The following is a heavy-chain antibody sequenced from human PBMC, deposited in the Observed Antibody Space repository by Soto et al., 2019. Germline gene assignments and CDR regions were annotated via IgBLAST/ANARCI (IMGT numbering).Heavy chain of an antibody. CDR1: GFTFSSYA. CDR2: ISGSGGST. Sequence: GGSLRLSCAASGFTFSSYAMSWVRQAPGKGLEWVSAISGSGGSTYYADSVKGRFTISRDNSKNTLYLQMNSLRAEDTAVYYCAKDRGYSYCSWLVDYWGQGTLVTVSS. D-gene: IGHD5-18*01. CDR3: AKDRGYSYCSWLVDY. V-gene: IGHV3-23*01. J-gene: IGHJ4*02.